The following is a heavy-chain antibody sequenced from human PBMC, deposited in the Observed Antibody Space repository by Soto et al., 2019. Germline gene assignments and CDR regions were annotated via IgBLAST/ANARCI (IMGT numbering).Heavy chain of an antibody. CDR1: GFTFSSYD. CDR3: VRRVSGSYDY. J-gene: IGHJ4*02. CDR2: ISSNGGTT. V-gene: IGHV3-64*01. Sequence: EVQLAESGGGMVQPGGSLRLSCVASGFTFSSYDMHWVRQAPGKGLEYVSSISSNGGTTYYGNSVKGRFTISRDNSKNTLYLQMGSLRAEVMAVYYCVRRVSGSYDYWGQGTLVTVSS. D-gene: IGHD1-26*01.